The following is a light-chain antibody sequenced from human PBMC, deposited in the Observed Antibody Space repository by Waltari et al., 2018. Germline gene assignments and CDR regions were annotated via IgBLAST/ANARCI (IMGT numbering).Light chain of an antibody. CDR3: NSRDTSGNHVV. V-gene: IGLV3-19*01. J-gene: IGLJ2*01. CDR2: GKN. Sequence: SSALTQDPAVSVALGQTVRITCPGDSLRRYYASWYQQKPGQAPVLVIYGKNNRPSGIPDRFSGSTSGNTASLTISGAHAEDEADYYCNSRDTSGNHVVFGGGTKLTVL. CDR1: SLRRYY.